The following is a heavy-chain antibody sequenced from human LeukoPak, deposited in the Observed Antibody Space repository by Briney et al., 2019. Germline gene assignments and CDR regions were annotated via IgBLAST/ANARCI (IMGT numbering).Heavy chain of an antibody. D-gene: IGHD6-19*01. CDR1: GGSISSYY. V-gene: IGHV4-59*01. CDR2: NYYSGST. Sequence: SETLSLTCTVSGGSISSYYWSWIRQPPGKGLEWIGYNYYSGSTNYNPSLKSRVTISVDSSKNQFSLKLNSVTAADTAVYYCARTAVAGPTEYYFDYWGQGTLVTVSS. J-gene: IGHJ4*02. CDR3: ARTAVAGPTEYYFDY.